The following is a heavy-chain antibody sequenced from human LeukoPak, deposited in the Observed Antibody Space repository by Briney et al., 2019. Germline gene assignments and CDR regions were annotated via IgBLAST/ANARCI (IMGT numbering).Heavy chain of an antibody. Sequence: GGSLRLSCAVSGFTFSSYAMSWVRQAPGKGLEWVSAISGYGDSKYYADSVKGRFTISRDNSKNTLSLQMNSLRAEDTAVYYCAKDGYAYYFHYWGQGTLVTVSS. CDR2: ISGYGDSK. V-gene: IGHV3-23*01. CDR3: AKDGYAYYFHY. J-gene: IGHJ4*02. D-gene: IGHD3-16*01. CDR1: GFTFSSYA.